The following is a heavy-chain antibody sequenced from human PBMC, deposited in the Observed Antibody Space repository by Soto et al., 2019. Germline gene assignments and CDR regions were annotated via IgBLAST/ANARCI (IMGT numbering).Heavy chain of an antibody. CDR1: GFTFNTYW. D-gene: IGHD6-19*01. Sequence: GGSLRLSCAASGFTFNTYWMHWVRQAPGKGLVWVSRIDGDGTRTNYADAVEGRFTISRDNAKNTLYLQVNSLRAEDTAMYYCAKGASGDHPFRWGQGTLVTVSS. J-gene: IGHJ4*02. CDR2: IDGDGTRT. CDR3: AKGASGDHPFR. V-gene: IGHV3-74*01.